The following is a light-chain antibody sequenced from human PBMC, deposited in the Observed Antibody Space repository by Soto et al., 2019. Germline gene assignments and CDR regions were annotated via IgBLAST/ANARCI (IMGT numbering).Light chain of an antibody. CDR3: QQSYSTSIT. V-gene: IGKV1-39*01. CDR2: AAS. J-gene: IGKJ5*01. Sequence: DIQMTQSPSSLSASVGDRVTITCRASQSISSYLNWYQQKPGKAPKLLIYAASSLQSGVPSRFSGSGSGTEFTLTISSLQPEDFATYYCQQSYSTSITFRQGTRLEI. CDR1: QSISSY.